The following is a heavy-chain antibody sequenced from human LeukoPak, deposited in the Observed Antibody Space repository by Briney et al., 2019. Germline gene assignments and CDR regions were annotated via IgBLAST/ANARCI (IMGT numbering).Heavy chain of an antibody. Sequence: SETLSLACTVSGGSISSSSYYWGWIRQPPGKGLEWIGSIYYSGSTYYNPSLKSRVTITVDTSKNQFSLKLSSVTAADTAVYYCARVGIAAAPGVWFDPWGQGTLVTVSS. D-gene: IGHD6-13*01. CDR3: ARVGIAAAPGVWFDP. CDR1: GGSISSSSYY. J-gene: IGHJ5*02. V-gene: IGHV4-39*07. CDR2: IYYSGST.